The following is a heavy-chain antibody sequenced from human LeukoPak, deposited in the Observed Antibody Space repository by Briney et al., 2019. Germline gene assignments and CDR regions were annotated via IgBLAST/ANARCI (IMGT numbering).Heavy chain of an antibody. CDR3: ATYYDSGVHAFQI. Sequence: ASAKVSCKASGGTFSSYAISWGRQAPGQGLEWMGYINPNTGGTYYSQKFQDRVTVTRDTSISTAYMDLNRLTSDDTAVYYCATYYDSGVHAFQIWGQGTMVTVSS. CDR2: INPNTGGT. J-gene: IGHJ3*02. D-gene: IGHD3-22*01. V-gene: IGHV1-2*02. CDR1: GGTFSSYA.